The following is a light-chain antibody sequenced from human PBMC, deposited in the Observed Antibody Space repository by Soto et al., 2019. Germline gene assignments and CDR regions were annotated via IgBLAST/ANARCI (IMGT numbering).Light chain of an antibody. V-gene: IGKV1D-12*01. CDR3: QQADSFPIT. Sequence: DTLITRSPSSGCASVQDCVTIALRATQGIRSWVAWYQQKPGKAPKLLIYAASSLQSGVPSRFSGTGSGTDFTLTISSLQPEDFATYYCQQADSFPITFGQGTRLEIK. J-gene: IGKJ5*01. CDR2: AAS. CDR1: QGIRSW.